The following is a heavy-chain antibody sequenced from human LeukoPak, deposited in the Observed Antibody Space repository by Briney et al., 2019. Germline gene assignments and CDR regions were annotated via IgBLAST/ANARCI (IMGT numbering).Heavy chain of an antibody. CDR2: ISSSSSYI. CDR1: GFTFSNYD. J-gene: IGHJ4*02. Sequence: GGSLRLSCAASGFTFSNYDMYWVRQAPGKGLEWVSAISSSSSYIYYADSIKGRFTISRDNAENSLYLQMNSLRAVDTAVYFCARGEEKATITALDSWGQGTLVTVSS. V-gene: IGHV3-21*01. CDR3: ARGEEKATITALDS. D-gene: IGHD5-24*01.